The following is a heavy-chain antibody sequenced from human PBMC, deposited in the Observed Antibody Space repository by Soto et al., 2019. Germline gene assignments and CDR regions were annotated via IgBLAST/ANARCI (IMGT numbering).Heavy chain of an antibody. CDR3: ARAHESGDYHGMSV. V-gene: IGHV4-61*01. CDR1: GGSVSSGSYY. J-gene: IGHJ6*02. D-gene: IGHD7-27*01. CDR2: IYYSGST. Sequence: SETLSLTCTVSGGSVSSGSYYWSWIRQPPGKGLEWIGYIYYSGSTNYNPALKSRVTISVDTSKNQFSLNLRSVTAADTALYFCARAHESGDYHGMSVWGPGIKVTVSS.